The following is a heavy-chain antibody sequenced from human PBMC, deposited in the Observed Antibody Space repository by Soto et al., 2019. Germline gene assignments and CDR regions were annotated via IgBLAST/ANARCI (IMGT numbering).Heavy chain of an antibody. CDR2: IYYSGST. CDR1: GGSISSSSYY. D-gene: IGHD3-22*01. Sequence: SETLSLTCTVSGGSISSSSYYWGWIRQPPGKGLEWMGSIYYSGSTHYNPSLKSRVTISVDTSKNQFSLKLSSVTAADTAVYYCARPKNPYYYDSSGGDYWGQGTLVTVSS. J-gene: IGHJ4*02. CDR3: ARPKNPYYYDSSGGDY. V-gene: IGHV4-39*01.